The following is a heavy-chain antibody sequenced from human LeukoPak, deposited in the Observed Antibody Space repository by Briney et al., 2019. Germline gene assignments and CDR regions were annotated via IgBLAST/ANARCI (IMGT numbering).Heavy chain of an antibody. CDR3: ARGLYCGGDCYWFDP. CDR1: GGSVSSSSYY. V-gene: IGHV4-39*07. Sequence: SETLSLTCTVFGGSVSSSSYYWGWIRQPPGKGLEWIGSIYYSGSTSYNPSLKSRVTISVDTSKNQFSLKLSSVTAADTAVYYCARGLYCGGDCYWFDPWGQGTLVTVSS. CDR2: IYYSGST. D-gene: IGHD2-21*02. J-gene: IGHJ5*02.